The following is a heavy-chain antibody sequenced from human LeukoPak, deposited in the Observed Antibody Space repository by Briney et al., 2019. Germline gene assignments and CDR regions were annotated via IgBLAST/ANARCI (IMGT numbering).Heavy chain of an antibody. Sequence: ASVKVSCKASGYTFTNYDINWVRRATGQGLEWMGWMNPNSGSTGYAQKFQGRVTMTRSTSISTAYMELSSLTSEDTAVYYCARVSLGYCSGGTCYFQDHWGQGTLVTVSS. D-gene: IGHD2-15*01. J-gene: IGHJ4*02. CDR3: ARVSLGYCSGGTCYFQDH. CDR2: MNPNSGST. V-gene: IGHV1-8*01. CDR1: GYTFTNYD.